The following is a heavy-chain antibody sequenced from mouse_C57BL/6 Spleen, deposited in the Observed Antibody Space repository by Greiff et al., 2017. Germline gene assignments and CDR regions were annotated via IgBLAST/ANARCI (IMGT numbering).Heavy chain of an antibody. D-gene: IGHD1-1*01. Sequence: QVQLQQSGPELVKPGASVKISCKASGYAFSSSWMNWVKQRPGKGLEWIGRIYPGDGDTNYNGKFKGKATLTADKSSSTAYMQLSSLTSEDSAVYFCARRATVGYYYAMDYWGQGASVTVSS. CDR1: GYAFSSSW. V-gene: IGHV1-82*01. CDR3: ARRATVGYYYAMDY. J-gene: IGHJ4*01. CDR2: IYPGDGDT.